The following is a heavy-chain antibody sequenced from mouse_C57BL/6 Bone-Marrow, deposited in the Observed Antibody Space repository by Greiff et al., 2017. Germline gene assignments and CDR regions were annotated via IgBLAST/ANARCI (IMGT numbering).Heavy chain of an antibody. CDR1: GYTFTSYW. CDR2: IDPSDSYP. J-gene: IGHJ3*01. Sequence: QVQLQQPGAELVKPGASVKLSCKASGYTFTSYWMQWVKQRPGQGLEWIGEIDPSDSYPNYNQKFKGKATLTVDTSSSTAYMQLSSLTSEDSAVYYCAREGYYGSSWFAYWGQGTLVTVSA. D-gene: IGHD1-1*01. V-gene: IGHV1-50*01. CDR3: AREGYYGSSWFAY.